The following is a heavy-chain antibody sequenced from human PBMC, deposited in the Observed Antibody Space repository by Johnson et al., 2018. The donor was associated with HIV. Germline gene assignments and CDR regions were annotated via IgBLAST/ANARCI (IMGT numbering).Heavy chain of an antibody. Sequence: QVQLVESGGGVVQPGRSLRLSCAASGFTFSSYGMHWVRQAPGKGLEWVAVISYDGSNKYYADSVKGRFIISRDNSKNTLYLQLNSLRPEDTAVYYCARLPSGYSRDDLDIWGQGTMVTVSS. V-gene: IGHV3-30*03. D-gene: IGHD5-18*01. CDR2: ISYDGSNK. CDR3: ARLPSGYSRDDLDI. CDR1: GFTFSSYG. J-gene: IGHJ3*02.